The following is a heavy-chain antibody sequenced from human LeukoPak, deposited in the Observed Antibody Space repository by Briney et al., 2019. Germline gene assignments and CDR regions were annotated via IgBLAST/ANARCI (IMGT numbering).Heavy chain of an antibody. D-gene: IGHD7-27*01. CDR3: ARLPWGVYYFDY. CDR1: GDSISGYY. V-gene: IGHV4-59*12. J-gene: IGHJ4*02. Sequence: SETLSLTCTVSGDSISGYYWSWIRQPPGKGLEWIGYIYYSGNTNYNPPLKSRVTISVDKSKNQFSLKLSSVTAADTAVYYCARLPWGVYYFDYWGQGTLVTVSS. CDR2: IYYSGNT.